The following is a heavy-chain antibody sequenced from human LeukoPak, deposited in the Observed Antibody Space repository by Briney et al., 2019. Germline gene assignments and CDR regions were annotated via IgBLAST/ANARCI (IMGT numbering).Heavy chain of an antibody. D-gene: IGHD5-12*01. V-gene: IGHV6-1*01. CDR2: TYYRSKWYN. CDR3: ARVGYSGYDFRGTFDY. CDR1: GDSVSSNSAA. Sequence: SQTLSLTCAISGDSVSSNSAAWNWIRQSPSRGLEWLGRTYYRSKWYNDYAVSVKSRITINPDTSKNQFSLQLNSVTPEDTAVYYCARVGYSGYDFRGTFDYWGQGTLVTVSS. J-gene: IGHJ4*02.